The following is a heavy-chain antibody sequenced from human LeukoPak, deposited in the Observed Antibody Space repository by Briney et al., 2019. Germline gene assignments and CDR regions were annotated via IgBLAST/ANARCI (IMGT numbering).Heavy chain of an antibody. J-gene: IGHJ4*02. Sequence: ASVKVSCKASGYTFTSYGISWVRQAPGQGLEWMGIINPSGGSASYAQKFQGRVTMTRDTSTSTVYMELSSLRSEDTAVYYCATTVARLYYFDYWGQGTLVTVSS. D-gene: IGHD5-12*01. CDR1: GYTFTSYG. CDR2: INPSGGSA. V-gene: IGHV1-46*01. CDR3: ATTVARLYYFDY.